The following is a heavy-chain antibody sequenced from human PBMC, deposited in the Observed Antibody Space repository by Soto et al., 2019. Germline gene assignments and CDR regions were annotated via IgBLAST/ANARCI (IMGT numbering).Heavy chain of an antibody. V-gene: IGHV3-48*02. CDR3: ARDRGYTYGFDF. CDR1: GLTFTSYS. D-gene: IGHD5-18*01. CDR2: IHSSSSTI. J-gene: IGHJ4*02. Sequence: GGSLRLSCAASGLTFTSYSMNWVRQAPGKGLEWVSFIHSSSSTIYYADTVKGRFTISRDNAKNSLYLKMNSLRDEDTAVYYCARDRGYTYGFDFWGQGALVTVSS.